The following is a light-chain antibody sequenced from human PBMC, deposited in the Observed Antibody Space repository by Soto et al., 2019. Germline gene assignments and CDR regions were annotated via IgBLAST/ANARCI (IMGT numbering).Light chain of an antibody. J-gene: IGKJ1*01. V-gene: IGKV2-28*01. CDR2: LTS. CDR3: MQSLQTPWT. Sequence: DIVLTQSPLSLAVTPGESASISCTSSQSLLYSNRYNSLDWYLQKPGQSPQLLIYLTSNRASGVPARFSGSGSGTDFTLKISSVQTEDFGVYYCMQSLQTPWTFGQGTRVELK. CDR1: QSLLYSNRYNS.